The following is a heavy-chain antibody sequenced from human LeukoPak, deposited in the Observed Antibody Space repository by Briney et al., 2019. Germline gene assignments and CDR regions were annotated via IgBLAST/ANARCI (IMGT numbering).Heavy chain of an antibody. CDR1: GLIFRDAW. D-gene: IGHD2-21*01. CDR2: IKSQGGGGTR. J-gene: IGHJ5*02. Sequence: VGSLRLSCEVYGLIFRDAWVSWVRQAPGKGLEWVGRIKSQGGGGTRDYGAPVKVRFSISRDDSRSTIYLQMKSLKTEDTGIYYCTHISSVPDRFTSWGQGTLVTVSS. CDR3: THISSVPDRFTS. V-gene: IGHV3-15*01.